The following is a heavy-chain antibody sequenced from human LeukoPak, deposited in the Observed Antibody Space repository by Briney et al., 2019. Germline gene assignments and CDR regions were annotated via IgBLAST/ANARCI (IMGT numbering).Heavy chain of an antibody. CDR3: ARGFGDYGANGGEEYDY. CDR1: GVSFSGYY. CDR2: INHSGST. V-gene: IGHV4-34*01. Sequence: SETLSLTCAVYGVSFSGYYWSWIRQPPGKGLEWIGEINHSGSTNYNASLKSRVTISVDTSKNLFSLKLSSVTAADTSVYYCARGFGDYGANGGEEYDYWGQGTLVTVSS. D-gene: IGHD4-17*01. J-gene: IGHJ4*02.